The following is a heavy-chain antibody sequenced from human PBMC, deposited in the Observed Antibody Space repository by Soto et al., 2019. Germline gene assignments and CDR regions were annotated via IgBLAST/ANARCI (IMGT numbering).Heavy chain of an antibody. D-gene: IGHD3-3*01. J-gene: IGHJ5*02. Sequence: QVQLQQWGAGLLKPSETLSLTCAVYGGSFSGYYWSWIRQPPGTGLEWIGEVNHSGSTNYNPSLKSRVTISVDTSKNQFSLKLSSVTAADTAVYYCARGWSGLVIIRFDPWGQGTLVTVSS. V-gene: IGHV4-34*01. CDR3: ARGWSGLVIIRFDP. CDR1: GGSFSGYY. CDR2: VNHSGST.